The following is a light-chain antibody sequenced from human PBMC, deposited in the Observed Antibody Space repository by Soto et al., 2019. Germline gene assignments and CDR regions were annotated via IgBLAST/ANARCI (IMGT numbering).Light chain of an antibody. J-gene: IGKJ4*01. CDR1: QTISTY. CDR3: HQSYEAPHT. Sequence: IQLTQSPSSLSASVGDRVTISCRASQTISTYLNWYQQKPGKAPKLLIFGASSLHSDVPSSFGGSGSGTDFTLTISDLQPEDFGTYYCHQSYEAPHTFGGGINVESK. CDR2: GAS. V-gene: IGKV1-39*01.